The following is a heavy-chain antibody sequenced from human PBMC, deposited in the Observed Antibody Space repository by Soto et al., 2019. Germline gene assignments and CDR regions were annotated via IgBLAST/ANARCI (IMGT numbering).Heavy chain of an antibody. CDR3: VRGRNEWHLSSDWFDP. D-gene: IGHD3-3*01. CDR1: GGTFTDNY. V-gene: IGHV4-34*01. Sequence: SETLSLTCTVHGGTFTDNYWGWIRQPPGEGLEWIGEINHSGTTNYNPSLRSRITLSIDTSKKQFSLNLTSLTAADTAIYSCVRGRNEWHLSSDWFDPWGQGTPVTVSS. J-gene: IGHJ5*02. CDR2: INHSGTT.